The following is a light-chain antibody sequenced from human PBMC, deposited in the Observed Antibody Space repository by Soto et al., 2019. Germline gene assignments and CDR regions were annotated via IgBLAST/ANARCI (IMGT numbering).Light chain of an antibody. Sequence: DIVMTQSPLSLPVTPGESASISCRSSQSLVYSNGYNNLDWSLQKHGQSPQLRIYLGFNRASYVPDRFSGSGSGTAFSLKISRVKDEDVEVYCFLQSVQTQHTLGQGTKLESK. CDR1: QSLVYSNGYNN. CDR3: LQSVQTQHT. V-gene: IGKV2-28*01. J-gene: IGKJ2*01. CDR2: LGF.